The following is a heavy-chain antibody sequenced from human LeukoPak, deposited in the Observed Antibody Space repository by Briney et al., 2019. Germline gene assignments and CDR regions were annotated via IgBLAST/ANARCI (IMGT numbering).Heavy chain of an antibody. Sequence: ASVKVSCKASGYTFTGYYIHWVRQAPGQGLEWMGWITPNTGATNYAQKFQGRVTMTRDTSISTAYMELSRLRSDDTAVYYCARDIVVVVAATPYNWFDPWGQGTLVTVSS. J-gene: IGHJ5*02. CDR2: ITPNTGAT. V-gene: IGHV1-2*02. CDR3: ARDIVVVVAATPYNWFDP. CDR1: GYTFTGYY. D-gene: IGHD2-15*01.